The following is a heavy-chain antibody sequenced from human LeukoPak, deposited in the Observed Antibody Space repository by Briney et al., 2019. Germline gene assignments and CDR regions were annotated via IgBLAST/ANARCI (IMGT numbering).Heavy chain of an antibody. CDR2: IYSDGST. V-gene: IGHV3-53*05. D-gene: IGHD2-2*03. J-gene: IGHJ4*02. CDR3: MDMSAG. CDR1: GFSVSNNY. Sequence: GGSLRLSCAVSGFSVSNNYMTWVRQPSGKGLEWVSLIYSDGSTHYADSVKGRFTISRDSSKNTVYLQMNGLRIEDTAVYSCMDMSAGWGQGTLVTVSS.